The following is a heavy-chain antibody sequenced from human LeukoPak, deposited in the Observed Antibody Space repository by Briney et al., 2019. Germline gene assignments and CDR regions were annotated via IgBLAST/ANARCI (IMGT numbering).Heavy chain of an antibody. V-gene: IGHV1-69*05. CDR1: GGTFSSYA. CDR2: IIPIFGTA. D-gene: IGHD6-19*01. CDR3: ARDKGYSSGWFREFGY. Sequence: SVKVSCKASGGTFSSYAISWVRQAPGQGLEWMGGIIPIFGTANSAQKFQGRVTITTDESTSTAYMELSSLRSGDTAVYYCARDKGYSSGWFREFGYWGQGTLVTVSS. J-gene: IGHJ4*02.